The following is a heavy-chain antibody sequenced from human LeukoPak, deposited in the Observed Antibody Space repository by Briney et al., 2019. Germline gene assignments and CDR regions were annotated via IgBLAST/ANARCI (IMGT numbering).Heavy chain of an antibody. CDR1: GGSISSGGYY. Sequence: SETLSLTCSVSGGSISSGGYYWNWIRQLPGKGLEWIGYIYYSGSTDYNPSLKSRVTISVHTSKKQFSLSLSSVTAADTAVYYCGGGFDSRKVGYWGQGTLVTVSS. V-gene: IGHV4-31*03. D-gene: IGHD6-13*01. CDR3: GGGFDSRKVGY. CDR2: IYYSGST. J-gene: IGHJ4*02.